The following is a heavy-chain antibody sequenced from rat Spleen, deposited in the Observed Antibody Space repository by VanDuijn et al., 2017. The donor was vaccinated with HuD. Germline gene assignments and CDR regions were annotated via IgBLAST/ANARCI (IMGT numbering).Heavy chain of an antibody. CDR2: ISFNGAST. CDR1: GFTFSDYG. J-gene: IGHJ3*01. CDR3: TTENYWFAY. D-gene: IGHD1-10*01. V-gene: IGHV5-20*01. Sequence: EVQLVESGGGLVQPGRSMKLSCAASGFTFSDYGMVWVLQAPTKGLEWVASISFNGASTYYRDSVKGRFTISRDNAKSTLYVQMDSLRSEDTATYYCTTENYWFAYWGQGTLVTVSS.